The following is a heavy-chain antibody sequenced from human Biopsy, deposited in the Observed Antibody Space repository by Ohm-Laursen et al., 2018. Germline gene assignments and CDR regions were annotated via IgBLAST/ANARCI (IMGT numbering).Heavy chain of an antibody. Sequence: ASVKVSCKASGYTFTSYDITWVRQASGQGPEWIGWLNPVSGNSNFGQKFRGRVTVTSDTSISTAYMELSGLTSDDTATYYCRRAARNQLLTDPWGQGTLVTVTS. D-gene: IGHD1-7*01. J-gene: IGHJ5*02. CDR1: GYTFTSYD. V-gene: IGHV1-8*01. CDR2: LNPVSGNS. CDR3: RRAARNQLLTDP.